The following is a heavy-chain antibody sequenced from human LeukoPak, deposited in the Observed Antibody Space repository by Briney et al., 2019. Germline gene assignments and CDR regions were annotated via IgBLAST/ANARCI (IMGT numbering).Heavy chain of an antibody. CDR1: GFTFGSFS. J-gene: IGHJ4*02. CDR3: AKKIDSGSYPLDY. V-gene: IGHV3-23*01. Sequence: GSLRLSCAASGFTFGSFSMSWVRQAPGKGLEWVSVISGSGETTFYADSVRGRFTISRDNSKSTLYLQMTSLRAEDTGVYYCAKKIDSGSYPLDYWGQGTLVTLSS. D-gene: IGHD3-10*01. CDR2: ISGSGETT.